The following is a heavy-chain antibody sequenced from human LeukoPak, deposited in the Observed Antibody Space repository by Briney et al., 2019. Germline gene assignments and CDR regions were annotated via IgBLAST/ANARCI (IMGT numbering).Heavy chain of an antibody. D-gene: IGHD3-9*01. CDR2: IYYSGST. J-gene: IGHJ6*02. CDR3: ARDTTPGVDYDILTGYREEYYYYGMDV. Sequence: SETLSLTCTVSGGSISSGGYYWSWIRQHPGKGLEWIGYIYYSGSTYYNPSLKSRVTISVDTSKNQFSLKLSSVTAADTAVYYCARDTTPGVDYDILTGYREEYYYYGMDVWGQGTTVTVSS. CDR1: GGSISSGGYY. V-gene: IGHV4-31*03.